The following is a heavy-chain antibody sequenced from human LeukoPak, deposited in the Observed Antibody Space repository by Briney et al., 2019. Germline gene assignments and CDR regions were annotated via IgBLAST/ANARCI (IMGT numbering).Heavy chain of an antibody. CDR1: GFTFSDYY. CDR3: ARGLKYGVSEC. J-gene: IGHJ4*03. Sequence: PGGSLRLSCAASGFTFSDYYMSWIRQAPERGLEGVSYISSSGSTIYYADSVKRRFTISRAKGKRSLYLQTNSLRAEDTAVYYCARGLKYGVSECWGHGTLVTVSS. V-gene: IGHV3-11*01. CDR2: ISSSGSTI. D-gene: IGHD3-3*01.